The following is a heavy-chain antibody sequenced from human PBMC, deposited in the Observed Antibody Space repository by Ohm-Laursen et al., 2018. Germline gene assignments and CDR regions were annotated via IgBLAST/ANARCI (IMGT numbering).Heavy chain of an antibody. J-gene: IGHJ4*02. D-gene: IGHD7-27*01. CDR3: ARDHNWGPDY. Sequence: SSVKVSCKASGYTFPGHYMHWVRQAPGQGLEWMGWILPKDGVTNYAQNFQGRVTMTRDTSITTVYMELSGLNSDDTAVYYCARDHNWGPDYWGQGTLVTVSS. CDR1: GYTFPGHY. V-gene: IGHV1-2*02. CDR2: ILPKDGVT.